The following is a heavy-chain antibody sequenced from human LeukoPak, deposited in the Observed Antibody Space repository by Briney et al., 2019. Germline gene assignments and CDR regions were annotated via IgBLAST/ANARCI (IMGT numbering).Heavy chain of an antibody. CDR2: INHSGST. D-gene: IGHD5-18*01. J-gene: IGHJ4*02. V-gene: IGHV4-34*01. Sequence: SETLSLTCAVYGGSFSGYYWSWIRQPPGKGLEWIGEINHSGSTNYNPSLKSRVTISVDTSKNQLSLKLSSVNAADTAVYYCARGELWLVYWGQGTLVTVSS. CDR3: ARGELWLVY. CDR1: GGSFSGYY.